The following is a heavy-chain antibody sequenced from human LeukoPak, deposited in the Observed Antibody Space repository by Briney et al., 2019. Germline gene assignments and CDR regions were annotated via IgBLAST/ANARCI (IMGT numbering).Heavy chain of an antibody. Sequence: SETLSLTCTVSGGSISSYYWSWIRQPPGKGLEWIGYIYYSGSTNYNPSLKSRVTISVDTSKNQFSLKLSSVTAADTAVYYCASKLVGSGWYGLDYWGQGTLVTVSS. V-gene: IGHV4-59*08. CDR2: IYYSGST. CDR3: ASKLVGSGWYGLDY. J-gene: IGHJ4*02. D-gene: IGHD6-19*01. CDR1: GGSISSYY.